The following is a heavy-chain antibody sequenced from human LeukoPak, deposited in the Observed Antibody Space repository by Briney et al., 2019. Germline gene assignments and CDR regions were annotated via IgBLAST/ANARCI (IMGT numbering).Heavy chain of an antibody. Sequence: GGSLRLSCAASGFTFSSYAMHWVRQAPGKGLEYVSAISSNGGSTYYANSVKGRFTISRDNSKNTLYLQMGSLRAEDMAVYYCARVSTYYYDSSGYGDYWGQGTLVTVSS. CDR2: ISSNGGST. CDR1: GFTFSSYA. D-gene: IGHD3-22*01. V-gene: IGHV3-64*01. CDR3: ARVSTYYYDSSGYGDY. J-gene: IGHJ4*02.